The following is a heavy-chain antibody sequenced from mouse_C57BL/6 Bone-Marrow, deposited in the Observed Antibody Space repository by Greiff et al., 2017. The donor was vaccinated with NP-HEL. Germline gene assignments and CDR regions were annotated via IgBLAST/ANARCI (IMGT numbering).Heavy chain of an antibody. CDR2: IYIGNGYT. Sequence: VQLQQSGAELVRPGSSVKMSCKTSGYTFTSYGINWVKQRPGQGLEWIGYIYIGNGYTEYNEKFKGKATLTSDPSSSTAYIHLRSLTSADSPISFCARDDDSTWCAYWGKGTLVTVYA. D-gene: IGHD2-13*01. J-gene: IGHJ3*01. V-gene: IGHV1-58*01. CDR1: GYTFTSYG. CDR3: ARDDDSTWCAY.